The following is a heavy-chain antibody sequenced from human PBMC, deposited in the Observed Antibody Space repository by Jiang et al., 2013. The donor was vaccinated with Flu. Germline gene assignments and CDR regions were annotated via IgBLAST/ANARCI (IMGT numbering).Heavy chain of an antibody. CDR1: GGSISSYY. V-gene: IGHV4-59*01. CDR2: IYYSGST. Sequence: LLKPSETLSLTCTVSGGSISSYYWSWIRQPPGKGLEWIGYIYYSGSTNYNPSLKSRVTISVDTSKNQFSLKLSSVTAADTAVYYCAGGSNHYYWGQGTLVTVSS. J-gene: IGHJ4*02. D-gene: IGHD1-14*01. CDR3: AGGSNHYY.